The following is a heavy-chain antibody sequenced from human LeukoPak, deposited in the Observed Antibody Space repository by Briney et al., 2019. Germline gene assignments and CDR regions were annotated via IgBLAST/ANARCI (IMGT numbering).Heavy chain of an antibody. CDR1: GFTFSSKG. D-gene: IGHD3-22*01. V-gene: IGHV3-30*18. CDR3: PKHFKDSSAYYPVS. J-gene: IGHJ5*02. Sequence: PGRYLRRSCSASGFTFSSKGRHWVGQGPGKGLEGVAVISYDGSNKYYADSVKGRFTISRDKSKHPLYQQLNSLRAEDTAVYYCPKHFKDSSAYYPVSWGQGTLVTVSS. CDR2: ISYDGSNK.